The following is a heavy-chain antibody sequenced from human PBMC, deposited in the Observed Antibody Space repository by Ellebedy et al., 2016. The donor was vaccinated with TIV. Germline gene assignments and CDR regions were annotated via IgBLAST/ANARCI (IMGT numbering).Heavy chain of an antibody. CDR3: ARGVNWFDP. J-gene: IGHJ5*02. D-gene: IGHD3-16*01. CDR2: TYYRSRWFN. Sequence: MPSETLSLTCGISGDSVSSNSGALHWFRPSPSRGLEWLGRTYYRSRWFNDYAMSVKSRITINADTSKNQFSLQLNSVTSEDTAVYYCARGVNWFDPWGQGTLVTVSS. V-gene: IGHV6-1*01. CDR1: GDSVSSNSGA.